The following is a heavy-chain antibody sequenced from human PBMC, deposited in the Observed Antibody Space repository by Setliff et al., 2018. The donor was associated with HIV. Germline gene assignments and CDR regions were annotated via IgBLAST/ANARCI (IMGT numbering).Heavy chain of an antibody. J-gene: IGHJ4*01. CDR3: ARGRDYTGSWIRPFYLDF. CDR1: GGSISNSNYF. Sequence: SETLSLTCTVSGGSISNSNYFWDWIRQPPGKGLEWIGSAGSADYGGNAYYNPSLKSRVTISVETSKNQFSLKLTSVTAADTAVYYCARGRDYTGSWIRPFYLDFWGHGNLVTVSS. D-gene: IGHD3-3*01. CDR2: AGSADYGGNA. V-gene: IGHV4-39*07.